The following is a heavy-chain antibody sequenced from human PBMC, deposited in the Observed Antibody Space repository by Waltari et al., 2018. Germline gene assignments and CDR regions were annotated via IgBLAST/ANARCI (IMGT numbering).Heavy chain of an antibody. D-gene: IGHD1-7*01. CDR3: ARVRWNYHVADAFDI. CDR2: IYYSGST. V-gene: IGHV4-59*01. Sequence: QVQLQESGPGLVKPSETLSLTCTVSGGSISSYYWSWIRQPPGKGLEWIGYIYYSGSTNYNPSLKSRVTISVDTSKNQFSLKLSSVTAADTAVYYCARVRWNYHVADAFDIWGQGTMVTVSS. CDR1: GGSISSYY. J-gene: IGHJ3*02.